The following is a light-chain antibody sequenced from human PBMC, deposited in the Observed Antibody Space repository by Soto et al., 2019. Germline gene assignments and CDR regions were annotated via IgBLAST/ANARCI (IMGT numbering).Light chain of an antibody. CDR3: SSCRGITALV. CDR2: EVS. Sequence: QSVLTQPASVSGSPGQSITISCTGTSSDVGGYNFVSWYQQRPGKAPKLMIYEVSNRPSGVSNRFSGSKSGNTASLTISGLQAEDEADYYCSSCRGITALVFGGGTQLTVL. J-gene: IGLJ3*02. CDR1: SSDVGGYNF. V-gene: IGLV2-14*01.